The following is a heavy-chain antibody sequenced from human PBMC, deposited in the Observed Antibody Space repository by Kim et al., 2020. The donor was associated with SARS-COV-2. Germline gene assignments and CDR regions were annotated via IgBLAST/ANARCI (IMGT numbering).Heavy chain of an antibody. CDR3: ARNYYDSSGYYYFDY. CDR2: IWYDGSNK. Sequence: GGSLRLSCAASGFTFSSYGMHWVRQAPGKGLEWVAVIWYDGSNKYYADSVKGRFTISRDNSKKTLYLQMNSLRAEDTAVYYCARNYYDSSGYYYFDYWGQGALVTVSS. CDR1: GFTFSSYG. D-gene: IGHD3-22*01. J-gene: IGHJ4*02. V-gene: IGHV3-33*01.